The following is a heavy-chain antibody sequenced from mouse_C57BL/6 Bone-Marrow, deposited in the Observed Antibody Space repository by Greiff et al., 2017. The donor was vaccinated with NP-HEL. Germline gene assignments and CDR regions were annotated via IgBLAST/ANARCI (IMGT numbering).Heavy chain of an antibody. D-gene: IGHD1-1*01. CDR2: IYPRSGNT. Sequence: QVQLQQSGAELARPGASVKLSCKASGYTFTSYGISWVKQRTGQGLEWIGEIYPRSGNTYYNEKFKGKATLTADKSSSTAYMELRSLTSEDSAVYFCARSSFITTVVEVYFDVWGTGTTVTVSS. V-gene: IGHV1-81*01. J-gene: IGHJ1*03. CDR1: GYTFTSYG. CDR3: ARSSFITTVVEVYFDV.